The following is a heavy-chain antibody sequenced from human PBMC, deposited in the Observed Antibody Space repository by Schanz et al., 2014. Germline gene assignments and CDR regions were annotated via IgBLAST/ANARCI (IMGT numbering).Heavy chain of an antibody. J-gene: IGHJ4*02. CDR1: GFTFSTYA. Sequence: GGSLRLSCAASGFTFSTYAMSWVRQAPGKGLEWVSAISGSGGSTYYADSVKGRFTISRDNSKNTLYLQMSSLRAEDTAIYYCAKLSSSGRLAGYFDYWGQGALVTVSS. D-gene: IGHD6-19*01. V-gene: IGHV3-23*01. CDR3: AKLSSSGRLAGYFDY. CDR2: ISGSGGST.